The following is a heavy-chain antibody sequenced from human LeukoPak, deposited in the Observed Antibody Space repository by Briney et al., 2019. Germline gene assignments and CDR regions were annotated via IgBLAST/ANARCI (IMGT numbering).Heavy chain of an antibody. J-gene: IGHJ4*02. D-gene: IGHD3-16*02. Sequence: SETLSLTCTVSGGSISSYYWSWIRQPPGKGLEWIGYIYYSGSTNYNPSLKSRATISVDTSKNQFSLKLSSVTAADTAVYYCARAYYDYVWGSYPMDYWGQGTLVTVSS. CDR2: IYYSGST. CDR1: GGSISSYY. V-gene: IGHV4-59*01. CDR3: ARAYYDYVWGSYPMDY.